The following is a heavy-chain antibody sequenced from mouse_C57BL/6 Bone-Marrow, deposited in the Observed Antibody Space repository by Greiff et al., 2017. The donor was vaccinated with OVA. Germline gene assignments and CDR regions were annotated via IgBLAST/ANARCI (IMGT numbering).Heavy chain of an antibody. CDR1: GFTFSDYY. CDR3: ARVGGHFDY. V-gene: IGHV5-16*01. CDR2: INYDGSST. D-gene: IGHD3-3*01. J-gene: IGHJ2*01. Sequence: DVKLVESEGGLVQPGSSMKLSCTASGFTFSDYYMAWVRQVPEKGLEWVANINYDGSSTYYLDSLKSRFIISRDNAKNILYLQMSSLKSEDTATYYCARVGGHFDYWGQGTTLTVAS.